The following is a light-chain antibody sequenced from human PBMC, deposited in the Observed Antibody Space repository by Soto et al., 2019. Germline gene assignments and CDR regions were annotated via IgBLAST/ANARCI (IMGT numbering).Light chain of an antibody. CDR1: QGIYNY. J-gene: IGKJ1*01. CDR2: AAS. V-gene: IGKV1-27*01. Sequence: DIQMTQSPSSLSASVGDRVTITCRASQGIYNYLAWYQQKPGKVPKLLIYAASTLQSGAPSRFSGSGSGTDFTLTISSLQPEDVATYYCQKYNSALGTFGQGTKVEIK. CDR3: QKYNSALGT.